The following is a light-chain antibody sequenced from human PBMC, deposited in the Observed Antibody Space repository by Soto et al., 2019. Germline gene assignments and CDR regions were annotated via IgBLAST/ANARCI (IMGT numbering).Light chain of an antibody. J-gene: IGKJ5*01. CDR2: GAS. Sequence: DIVLTQSPGTLSLSPGKRATLSCRASQSVSSTYLAWYQQKPGQAPRLLIYGASSRSTGIPDRVSGSGSGTDFPLTISGLEPEDFAVYYCQQYGSSPRITFGQGTRLQIK. CDR3: QQYGSSPRIT. V-gene: IGKV3-20*01. CDR1: QSVSSTY.